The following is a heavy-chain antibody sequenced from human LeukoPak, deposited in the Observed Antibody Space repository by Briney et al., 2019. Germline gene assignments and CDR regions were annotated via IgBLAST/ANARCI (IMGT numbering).Heavy chain of an antibody. CDR1: GFTFSSYA. Sequence: PGGSLRLSCAASGFTFSSYAMSWVRQAPGKGLEGVSAISGSGGSTYYADSVKGRFTISRDNSKNTLYLQMNSLRAEDTAVYYCAKGYCTSTSCPLGYWGQGTLVTVSS. D-gene: IGHD2-2*01. V-gene: IGHV3-23*01. CDR3: AKGYCTSTSCPLGY. J-gene: IGHJ4*02. CDR2: ISGSGGST.